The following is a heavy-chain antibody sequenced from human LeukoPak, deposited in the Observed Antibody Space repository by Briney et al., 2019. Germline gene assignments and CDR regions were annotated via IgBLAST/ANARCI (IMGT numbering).Heavy chain of an antibody. Sequence: GGSLRLSCAASGFTFSSYSMNWVRQAPGKGLEWVSSISSSSSYIYYADSVKGRFTISRDNAKNSLYLQMNSLRAEDTAVYYCANLGSGSYYRFDYWGQGTLVTVSS. D-gene: IGHD3-10*02. V-gene: IGHV3-21*01. CDR1: GFTFSSYS. CDR3: ANLGSGSYYRFDY. J-gene: IGHJ4*02. CDR2: ISSSSSYI.